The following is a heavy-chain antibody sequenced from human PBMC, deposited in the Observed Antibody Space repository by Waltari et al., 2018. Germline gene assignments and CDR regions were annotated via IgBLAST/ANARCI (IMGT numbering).Heavy chain of an antibody. CDR1: GGSFSDYY. CDR3: ARTNIVVVPAAKSGHRYFDL. Sequence: QVQLQQWGAGLLKPSETMSLTCAVYGGSFSDYYWSWTRQPPGKGRAWIGEINHSGSTNYNPSLKSRVTISVDTSKNQFSLKLSSVTAADTAVYYCARTNIVVVPAAKSGHRYFDLWGRGTLVTVSS. D-gene: IGHD2-2*01. V-gene: IGHV4-34*01. CDR2: INHSGST. J-gene: IGHJ2*01.